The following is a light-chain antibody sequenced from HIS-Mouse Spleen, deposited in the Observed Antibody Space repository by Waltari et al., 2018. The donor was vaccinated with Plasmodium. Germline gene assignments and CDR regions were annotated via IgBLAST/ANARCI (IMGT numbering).Light chain of an antibody. CDR2: EDS. CDR3: YSTDSSGNHRV. J-gene: IGLJ3*02. Sequence: SYELTQPPSVSVSPGQPTRITCSGDALPKKSAYWYQQKSGQAPVLVIYEDSKRPSGSPERFSGSSSGTMATLTISGAQVEDEADYYCYSTDSSGNHRVFGGGTKLTVL. CDR1: ALPKKS. V-gene: IGLV3-10*01.